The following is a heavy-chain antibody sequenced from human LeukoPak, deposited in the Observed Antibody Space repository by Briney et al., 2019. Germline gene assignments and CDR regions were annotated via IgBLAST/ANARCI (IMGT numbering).Heavy chain of an antibody. V-gene: IGHV3-23*01. Sequence: QPGGSLRLSCTASGLTFSTYALSWVRQTPGKGLEWLSVISATGSTTYYADSVRGRFTISRDNSKNTLYLQMNSLRVEDTAVYYCAKDSQSVAFFPDDAFDLWGQGTIVTVSA. CDR3: AKDSQSVAFFPDDAFDL. J-gene: IGHJ3*01. CDR2: ISATGSTT. D-gene: IGHD3-16*01. CDR1: GLTFSTYA.